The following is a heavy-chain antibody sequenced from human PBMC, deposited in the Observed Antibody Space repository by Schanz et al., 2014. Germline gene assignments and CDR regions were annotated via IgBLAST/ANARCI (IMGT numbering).Heavy chain of an antibody. CDR2: IIPILGIA. CDR3: AKYGGGYSYGFVEY. V-gene: IGHV1-69*09. J-gene: IGHJ4*02. Sequence: VQSVHSGTEVQKLGASVKVSCQTSGYTFTAYGINWVRQAPGQGLEWMGRIIPILGIANYAQKFQGRVTNTAYKTTSTAYMDLSSLRAEDTAVYYCAKYGGGYSYGFVEYWGQGILVTVSS. D-gene: IGHD5-18*01. CDR1: GYTFTAYG.